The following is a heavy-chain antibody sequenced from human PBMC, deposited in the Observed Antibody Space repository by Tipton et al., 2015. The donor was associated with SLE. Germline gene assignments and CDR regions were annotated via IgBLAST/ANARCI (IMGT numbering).Heavy chain of an antibody. D-gene: IGHD5/OR15-5a*01. Sequence: TLSLTCTVSDDSFSNTYYNWAWIRQPPGKGLEWIGSVSNRGSTDYNSSLKSRVSMFVAPSQKQISLRLTSVTAADTAVYYCARGVAGYYYNCYMDVWGKGTTVTVPS. CDR3: ARGVAGYYYNCYMDV. V-gene: IGHV4-39*07. CDR2: VSNRGST. J-gene: IGHJ6*03. CDR1: DDSFSNTYYN.